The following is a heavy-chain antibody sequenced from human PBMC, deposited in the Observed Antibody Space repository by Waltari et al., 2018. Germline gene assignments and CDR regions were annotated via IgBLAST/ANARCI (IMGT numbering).Heavy chain of an antibody. CDR3: ARSMVRGVIVDY. CDR1: GGSISSSSYY. J-gene: IGHJ4*02. Sequence: QLQLQESGPGLVKPSETLSLTCTVSGGSISSSSYYWGWPRQPPGKGLEWIGSIYYSGRTYYNPSLKSRVTISVDTSKNQFSLKLSSVTAADTAVYYCARSMVRGVIVDYWGQGTLVTVSS. V-gene: IGHV4-39*01. CDR2: IYYSGRT. D-gene: IGHD3-10*01.